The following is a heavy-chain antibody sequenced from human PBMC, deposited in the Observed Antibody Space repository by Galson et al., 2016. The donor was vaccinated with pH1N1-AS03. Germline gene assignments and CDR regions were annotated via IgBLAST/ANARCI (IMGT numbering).Heavy chain of an antibody. CDR2: ISHSGNT. Sequence: ETLSLTCAVSGYSISSGFHWAWVRQPPSKGLEWIGTISHSGNTYYNPSLRSRVTMSVDTSKNQFSLKLSSVTAADAAVYYCARFSGSYQFDYWGRGTLVTVSS. V-gene: IGHV4-38-2*01. CDR3: ARFSGSYQFDY. CDR1: GYSISSGFH. D-gene: IGHD1-26*01. J-gene: IGHJ4*02.